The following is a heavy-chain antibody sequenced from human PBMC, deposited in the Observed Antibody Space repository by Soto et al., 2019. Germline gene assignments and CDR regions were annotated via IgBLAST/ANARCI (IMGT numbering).Heavy chain of an antibody. D-gene: IGHD3-10*01. J-gene: IGHJ4*02. CDR1: GDSISSVNYW. Sequence: QLQLQESGPRLVKPSETLSLTCAVAGDSISSVNYWWGWIRQPPGKGLEWIGSVFYSGATYYNASLNSRVTMSVDTSNNQFSLTLTSVTAADTAVYYCARQVGTGLWYFDSWGQGSLVTVSS. V-gene: IGHV4-39*01. CDR3: ARQVGTGLWYFDS. CDR2: VFYSGAT.